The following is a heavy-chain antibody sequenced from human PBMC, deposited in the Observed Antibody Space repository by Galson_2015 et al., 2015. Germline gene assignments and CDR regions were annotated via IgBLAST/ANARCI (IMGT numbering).Heavy chain of an antibody. J-gene: IGHJ4*02. CDR2: IKQDGSEK. Sequence: SLRLSCAASGFTFSSSWMSWVRQAPGKGLEWVANIKQDGSEKYYVDSVKGRFTISRDNAKNSLYLQMNSLRAEDTAVYYCARFRYYYDIDGGPFNYWGQGTLVTVSS. D-gene: IGHD3-22*01. CDR1: GFTFSSSW. V-gene: IGHV3-7*03. CDR3: ARFRYYYDIDGGPFNY.